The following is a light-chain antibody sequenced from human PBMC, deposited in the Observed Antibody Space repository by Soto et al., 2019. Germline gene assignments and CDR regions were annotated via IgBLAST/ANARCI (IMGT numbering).Light chain of an antibody. J-gene: IGKJ1*01. CDR2: GAS. Sequence: EILLTQSPGTLSLSPGERATLSCRASQTVSSSYLAWYQQKPGQAPRLLIYGASSRATGIPDRFSGSGSGTDFTLTISRLEPEDFAVYYCQQYGSSPQTFGXGTKV. V-gene: IGKV3-20*01. CDR3: QQYGSSPQT. CDR1: QTVSSSY.